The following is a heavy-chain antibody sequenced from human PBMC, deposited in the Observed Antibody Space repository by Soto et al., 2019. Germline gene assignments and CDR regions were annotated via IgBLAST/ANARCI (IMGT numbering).Heavy chain of an antibody. D-gene: IGHD4-4*01. V-gene: IGHV4-30-2*01. CDR1: RRSINSGAFS. Sequence: SETLSLTCTPSRRSINSGAFSWSSIRQPPGRGLEWIGYIYHSESTYYIPSLRSRVAISMDRAKNQFSLHLSSVTAEDTAVYFCARVRYSDNWHGLIDFWGLGTLVTVS. CDR2: IYHSEST. J-gene: IGHJ4*02. CDR3: ARVRYSDNWHGLIDF.